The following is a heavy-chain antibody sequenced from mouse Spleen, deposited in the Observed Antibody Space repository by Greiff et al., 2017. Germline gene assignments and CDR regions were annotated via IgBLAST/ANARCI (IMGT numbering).Heavy chain of an antibody. V-gene: IGHV1S137*01. CDR3: ARGELGLPFAY. CDR2: ISTYYGDA. Sequence: VQLQQSGAELVRPGVSVKISCKGSGYTFTDYAMHWVKQSHAKSLEWIGVISTYYGDASYNQKFKGKATMTVDKSSSTAYMELARLTSEDSAIYYCARGELGLPFAYWGQGTLVTVSA. CDR1: GYTFTDYA. D-gene: IGHD3-1*01. J-gene: IGHJ3*01.